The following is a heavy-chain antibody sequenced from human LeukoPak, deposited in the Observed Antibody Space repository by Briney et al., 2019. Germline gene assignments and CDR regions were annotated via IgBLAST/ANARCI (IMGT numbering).Heavy chain of an antibody. D-gene: IGHD4-11*01. Sequence: SETLSLTCTVSGYSICSGFYWGWIRQPPGRGLEWVGTFYHSGITHYNPSLKSRVTISVDMSKNQFSLKLTSVTVADTAVYYCARGSYSDYVVNYWGQGILVTVSS. CDR3: ARGSYSDYVVNY. CDR2: FYHSGIT. J-gene: IGHJ4*02. V-gene: IGHV4-38-2*02. CDR1: GYSICSGFY.